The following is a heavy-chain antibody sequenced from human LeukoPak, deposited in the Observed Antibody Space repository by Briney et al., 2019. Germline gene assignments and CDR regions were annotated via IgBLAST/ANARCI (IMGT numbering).Heavy chain of an antibody. V-gene: IGHV3-7*03. CDR3: ARAQTYGDYRLLLDY. Sequence: PGGSLRLSCAASGFTFSSYWMSWVRQAPGKGLEWVANIKQDGSEKFYMDSVKGRFTISRDNDKNSLYLQMNSLRAEDTALYYCARAQTYGDYRLLLDYWGQGTLVTVSS. CDR2: IKQDGSEK. J-gene: IGHJ4*02. CDR1: GFTFSSYW. D-gene: IGHD4-17*01.